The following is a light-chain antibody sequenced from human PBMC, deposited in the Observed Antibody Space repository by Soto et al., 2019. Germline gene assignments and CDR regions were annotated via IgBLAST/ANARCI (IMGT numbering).Light chain of an antibody. CDR3: QVWVWDGTNGRGV. CDR2: YDR. CDR1: NIESKH. J-gene: IGLJ1*01. V-gene: IGLV3-21*01. Sequence: SYELTQPPSVSAAPGKTARLTCGGDNIESKHVHWYQQRRGQAPVLVVYYDRDRPSGIPERLSGSNSGNTATLTISRVEAGDEADYYCQVWVWDGTNGRGVFATGTKVTVL.